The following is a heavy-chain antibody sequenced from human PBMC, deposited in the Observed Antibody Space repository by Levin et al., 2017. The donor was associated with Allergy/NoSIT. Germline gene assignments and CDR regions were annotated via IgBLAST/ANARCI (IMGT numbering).Heavy chain of an antibody. D-gene: IGHD2-2*01. CDR3: ARVKYCSSTNCGDYYGMDV. J-gene: IGHJ6*02. CDR2: MHYTGRS. V-gene: IGHV4-39*07. Sequence: SETLSLTCTVSGGSITSSDYYWGWIRQPPGKGLEWIGSMHYTGRSYYNPSLKSRVTISVDTSKKQFSLNLSSVTAADTAVYHCARVKYCSSTNCGDYYGMDVWGQGTTVTVSS. CDR1: GGSITSSDYY.